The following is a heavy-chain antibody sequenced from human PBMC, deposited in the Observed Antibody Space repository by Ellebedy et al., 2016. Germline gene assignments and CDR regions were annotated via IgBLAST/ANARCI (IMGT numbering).Heavy chain of an antibody. Sequence: GGSLRLSCAASGFTFSSYGMHWVRQAPGKGLEWVAVISYDGSNKYYADSVKGRFTISRDNSKNTLYLQMNSLRAEDTAVYYCARDRHDYGDYRSPEALDYYYYYGMDVWGQGTTVTVSS. CDR3: ARDRHDYGDYRSPEALDYYYYYGMDV. D-gene: IGHD4-17*01. CDR2: ISYDGSNK. J-gene: IGHJ6*02. V-gene: IGHV3-30*03. CDR1: GFTFSSYG.